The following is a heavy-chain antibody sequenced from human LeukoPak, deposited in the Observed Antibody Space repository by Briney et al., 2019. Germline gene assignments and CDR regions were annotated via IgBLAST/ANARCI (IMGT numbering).Heavy chain of an antibody. CDR2: ISGSDGNT. V-gene: IGHV3-23*01. D-gene: IGHD2-8*01. CDR1: GFTFSSYA. Sequence: GGSLRLSCAASGFTFSSYAMSWVRQAPGKGLEWVSGISGSDGNTYYADSVKGRFTISRDNSKNTLFLQMSSLTAEDTAVYYCARWSCDHWGQGTLVTVSS. CDR3: ARWSCDH. J-gene: IGHJ5*02.